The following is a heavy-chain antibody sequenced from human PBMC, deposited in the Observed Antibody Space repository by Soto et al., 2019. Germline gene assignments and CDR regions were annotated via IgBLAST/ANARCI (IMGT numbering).Heavy chain of an antibody. Sequence: GGSLRLSFAASEFSFDDYAMSWVRQAPGKGLEWVSSITYTGVSTYYVDSVKGRFTISRDNSKDTLYLQMNSLRAEDTAIYYCAKASVWYPYFDSWGQGTLVTVSS. D-gene: IGHD6-13*01. V-gene: IGHV3-23*01. CDR2: ITYTGVST. CDR3: AKASVWYPYFDS. CDR1: EFSFDDYA. J-gene: IGHJ4*02.